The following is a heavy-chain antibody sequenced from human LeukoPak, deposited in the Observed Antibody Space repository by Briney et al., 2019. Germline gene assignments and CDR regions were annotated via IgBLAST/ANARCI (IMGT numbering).Heavy chain of an antibody. Sequence: GGSLRLSCAASGFTFSSYAMSWVRQAPGKGLEWVSVIYSGGSTYYADSVKGRFTISRDNSKNTLYLQMNSLRAEDTAVYYCASGGSSWPFDYWGQGTLVTVSS. CDR3: ASGGSSWPFDY. D-gene: IGHD6-13*01. CDR2: IYSGGST. J-gene: IGHJ4*02. CDR1: GFTFSSYA. V-gene: IGHV3-53*01.